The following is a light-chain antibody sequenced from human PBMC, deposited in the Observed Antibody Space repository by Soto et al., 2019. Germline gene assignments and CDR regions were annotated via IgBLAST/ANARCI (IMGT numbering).Light chain of an antibody. CDR2: EVS. CDR3: TSYTSSITYV. Sequence: QSALTQPASVSGSPGPSSTISCTGTSSDVGGYNYVSWYQQHPGKAPKLMIYEVSNRPSGVSNRFSGSKSGNTASLTISGLQAEDEADYYCTSYTSSITYVFGTGTKLTV. CDR1: SSDVGGYNY. J-gene: IGLJ1*01. V-gene: IGLV2-14*01.